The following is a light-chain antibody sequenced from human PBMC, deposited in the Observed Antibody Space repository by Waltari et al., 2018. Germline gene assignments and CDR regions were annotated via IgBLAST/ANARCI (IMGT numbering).Light chain of an antibody. Sequence: DIQVTQSPSTLSAYVGDRVTITCRASQRINNMLAWYQQKPGKAPKLLIYKASSLESGIPSRFSGSGSGTEFTLTISSLQPDDFATYYCLQYNNYWTFGQGTKVEVK. CDR2: KAS. CDR1: QRINNM. V-gene: IGKV1-5*03. CDR3: LQYNNYWT. J-gene: IGKJ1*01.